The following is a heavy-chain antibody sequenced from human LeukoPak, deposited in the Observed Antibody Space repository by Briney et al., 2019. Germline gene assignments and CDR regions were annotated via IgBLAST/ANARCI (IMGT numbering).Heavy chain of an antibody. V-gene: IGHV3-21*01. CDR3: ARDRGTHDYERFDY. CDR1: GFTFSSYS. D-gene: IGHD3-16*01. Sequence: GGSLRLSCAASGFTFSSYSMNWVRQAPGKGLEWVSSISPSSNYIYYADSVKGRFTISRDNAKTSLYLQMNSLRAEDTAVFYCARDRGTHDYERFDYWGQGTLVTVSS. CDR2: ISPSSNYI. J-gene: IGHJ4*02.